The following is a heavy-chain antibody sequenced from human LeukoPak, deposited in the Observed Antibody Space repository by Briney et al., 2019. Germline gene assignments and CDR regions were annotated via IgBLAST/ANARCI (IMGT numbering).Heavy chain of an antibody. CDR2: ISGRGDTI. CDR1: GFTFSTYA. J-gene: IGHJ4*02. Sequence: GGSLGLSCAASGFTFSTYAMSWVRQAPGMGLEWVSAISGRGDTIFYADSVKGRFTVSRDNSKNTLYLQVNSLGAEDTAVYYCAKATLATTYFDSWGQGTLVTVSS. CDR3: AKATLATTYFDS. D-gene: IGHD5-24*01. V-gene: IGHV3-23*01.